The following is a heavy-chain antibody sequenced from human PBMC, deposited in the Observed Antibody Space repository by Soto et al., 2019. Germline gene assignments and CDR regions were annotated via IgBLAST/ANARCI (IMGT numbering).Heavy chain of an antibody. Sequence: PGGSLRLSCAASGFTCRSYAMSWVRQAPGKGLEWVSAISGSGGSTYYADSVKGRFTISRDNSKNTLYLQMNSLRAEDTAVYYCAKGIVYYYDSSGYFAYWGQGTLVTVSS. CDR3: AKGIVYYYDSSGYFAY. CDR1: GFTCRSYA. CDR2: ISGSGGST. V-gene: IGHV3-23*01. D-gene: IGHD3-22*01. J-gene: IGHJ4*02.